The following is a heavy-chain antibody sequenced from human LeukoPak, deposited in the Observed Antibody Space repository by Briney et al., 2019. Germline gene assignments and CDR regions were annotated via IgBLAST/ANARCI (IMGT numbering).Heavy chain of an antibody. V-gene: IGHV3-74*01. Sequence: TGGSLRLSCAASGFTFSSYWMHWVRQAPGKGLVWVSRINSDGSRTSYADSVKGRFTISRDNAKNTLYLQMNSLRAEDTAVYYCARHIAAAGPDFDYWGQGTLVTVSS. CDR1: GFTFSSYW. J-gene: IGHJ4*02. D-gene: IGHD6-13*01. CDR3: ARHIAAAGPDFDY. CDR2: INSDGSRT.